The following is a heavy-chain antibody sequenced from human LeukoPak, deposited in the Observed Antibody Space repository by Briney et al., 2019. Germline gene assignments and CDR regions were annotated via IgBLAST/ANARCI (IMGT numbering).Heavy chain of an antibody. CDR3: ARVGRAAAAHWRVNWFDP. Sequence: ASVKVPCKASGYTFTGYYMHWVRQAPGQGLEWMGWINPNSGGTNYAQKFQGRVTMTRDTSISTAYMELSRLRSDDTAVYYCARVGRAAAAHWRVNWFDPWGQGTLVTVSS. V-gene: IGHV1-2*02. CDR1: GYTFTGYY. J-gene: IGHJ5*02. CDR2: INPNSGGT. D-gene: IGHD6-13*01.